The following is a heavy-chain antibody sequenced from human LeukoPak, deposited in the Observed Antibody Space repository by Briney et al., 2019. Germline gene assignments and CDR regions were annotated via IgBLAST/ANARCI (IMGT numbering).Heavy chain of an antibody. V-gene: IGHV1-8*02. Sequence: ASVKVSCKASGYTFTSYGINWVRQATGQGLEWMGWMNPNSGNTGYAQKFQGRVTMTRNTSISTAYMELSSLRSEDTAVYYCARGYETSYYYYYYGMDVWGQGTTVTVSS. CDR2: MNPNSGNT. CDR1: GYTFTSYG. J-gene: IGHJ6*02. CDR3: ARGYETSYYYYYYGMDV. D-gene: IGHD5-12*01.